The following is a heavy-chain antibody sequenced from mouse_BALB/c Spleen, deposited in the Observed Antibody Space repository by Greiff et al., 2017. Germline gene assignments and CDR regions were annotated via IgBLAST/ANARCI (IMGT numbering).Heavy chain of an antibody. Sequence: DVKLVESGGGLVQPGGSLRLSCATSGFTFTDYYMSWVRQPPGKALEWLGFIRNKANGYTTEYSASVKGRFTISRDNSQSILYLQMNTLRAEDSATYYCAKGRGFMDYWGQGTSVTVSS. CDR2: IRNKANGYTT. V-gene: IGHV7-3*02. D-gene: IGHD3-1*01. CDR3: AKGRGFMDY. J-gene: IGHJ4*01. CDR1: GFTFTDYY.